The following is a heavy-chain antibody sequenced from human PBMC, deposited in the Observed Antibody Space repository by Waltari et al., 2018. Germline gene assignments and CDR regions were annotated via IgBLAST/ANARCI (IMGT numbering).Heavy chain of an antibody. Sequence: QVQLQESGAGLLKPSETLSLTCAVYGGSFSGYYWSWIRQPPGKGMEWLGEINHSGSTNYNPHLKSRVIISGDTSKNQVSLKLSAVTAADTAGHYCARRKGEQWLYTPFDYYMDVWGEGTSLTVSS. CDR1: GGSFSGYY. CDR3: ARRKGEQWLYTPFDYYMDV. V-gene: IGHV4-34*01. CDR2: INHSGST. J-gene: IGHJ6*03. D-gene: IGHD6-19*01.